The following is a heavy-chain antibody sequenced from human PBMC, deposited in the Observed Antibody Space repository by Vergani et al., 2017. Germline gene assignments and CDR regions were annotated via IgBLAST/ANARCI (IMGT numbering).Heavy chain of an antibody. J-gene: IGHJ4*02. CDR3: TRDGEVVVASSFDY. CDR2: IKQDGSEK. CDR1: GFTFSSYW. D-gene: IGHD2-15*01. Sequence: EVHLVESGGGLVQPGGSLRLSCAASGFTFSSYWMTWVRQAPGKGLEWVANIKQDGSEKSYVDSVKGRFTISRDNAKNSLYLQMNSLRAEDTAVYYCTRDGEVVVASSFDYWGQGTLVTVSS. V-gene: IGHV3-7*01.